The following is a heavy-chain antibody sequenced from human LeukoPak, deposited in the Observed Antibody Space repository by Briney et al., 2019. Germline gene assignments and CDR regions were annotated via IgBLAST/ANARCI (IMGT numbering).Heavy chain of an antibody. CDR2: INAGNGNT. D-gene: IGHD3-10*01. CDR3: ARGYYYGSGSYLGFDY. CDR1: GYPFTSYA. J-gene: IGHJ4*02. V-gene: IGHV1-3*01. Sequence: GASVKVSCKASGYPFTSYAMHWVRQAPGQRLEWMGWINAGNGNTKYSQKFQGRVTITRDTSASTAYMELSSLRSEDTAVYYCARGYYYGSGSYLGFDYWGQGTLVTVSS.